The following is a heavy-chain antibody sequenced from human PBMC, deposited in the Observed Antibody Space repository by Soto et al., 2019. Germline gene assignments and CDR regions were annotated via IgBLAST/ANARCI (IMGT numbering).Heavy chain of an antibody. D-gene: IGHD6-19*01. V-gene: IGHV3-23*01. Sequence: PGGSLKLSCAASGFTFSNYDMGWVRQAPGKGLXXXXXXXXXXXXXXXXXXVKGRFTISRDNSKNMLYLQMNSLGAEDTAVYYCAKDATRTSGWYYFDYWGQGTLVTVSS. J-gene: IGHJ4*02. CDR1: GFTFSNYD. CDR2: XXXXXXXX. CDR3: AKDATRTSGWYYFDY.